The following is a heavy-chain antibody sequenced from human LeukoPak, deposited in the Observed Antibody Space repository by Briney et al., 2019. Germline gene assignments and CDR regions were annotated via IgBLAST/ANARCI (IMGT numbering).Heavy chain of an antibody. J-gene: IGHJ6*02. CDR3: ASRSGWYVIGGAVDGLDV. CDR1: GYTFTRNA. CDR2: INTNTGNP. Sequence: ASVKVSCKASGYTFTRNAMNWVRQAPGQGLEWMGWINTNTGNPTYAQGFTGRFVLSLDTSVSTAYLQISSLTAEDTAVYYCASRSGWYVIGGAVDGLDVWGQGTTVTVSS. D-gene: IGHD6-19*01. V-gene: IGHV7-4-1*02.